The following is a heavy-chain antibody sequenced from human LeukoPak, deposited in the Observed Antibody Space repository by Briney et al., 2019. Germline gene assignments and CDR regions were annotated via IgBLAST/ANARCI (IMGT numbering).Heavy chain of an antibody. CDR3: ARVAIVVVVAASYNWFDP. D-gene: IGHD2-15*01. J-gene: IGHJ5*02. CDR1: GGTFSSYA. Sequence: ASVKVSCKASGGTFSSYAISWVRQAPGQGLEWMGWINPNSGGTNYAQKFQGRVTMTRDTSISTAYMELSRLRSDDTAVYYCARVAIVVVVAASYNWFDPWGQGTLVTVSS. CDR2: INPNSGGT. V-gene: IGHV1-2*02.